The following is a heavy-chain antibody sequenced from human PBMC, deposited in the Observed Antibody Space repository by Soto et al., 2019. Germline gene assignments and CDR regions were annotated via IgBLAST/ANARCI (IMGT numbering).Heavy chain of an antibody. D-gene: IGHD1-26*01. J-gene: IGHJ4*02. CDR1: GGSISSYY. CDR2: IYYSGST. CDR3: ARRWGAAFDD. V-gene: IGHV4-59*08. Sequence: PSETLSLTCTVSGGSISSYYWSWIRQPPGKGLEWIGYIYYSGSTNYNPSLKSRVTISVDTSNNQFSLKLSSVTAADTAVYYCARRWGAAFDDWGQGTLVTVSS.